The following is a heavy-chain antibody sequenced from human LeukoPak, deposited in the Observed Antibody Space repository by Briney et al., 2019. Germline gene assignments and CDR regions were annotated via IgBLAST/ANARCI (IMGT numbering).Heavy chain of an antibody. Sequence: ASVKVSCKASGYTFTSYAMHWVRQAPGQRLEWMGWINAGNGNTKYSQKFQGRVTMTRDTSTSTVYMELSSLRSEDTAVYYCATWGSSSSPLPSMDVWGQGTTVTVSS. D-gene: IGHD6-13*01. CDR2: INAGNGNT. CDR3: ATWGSSSSPLPSMDV. V-gene: IGHV1-3*01. J-gene: IGHJ6*02. CDR1: GYTFTSYA.